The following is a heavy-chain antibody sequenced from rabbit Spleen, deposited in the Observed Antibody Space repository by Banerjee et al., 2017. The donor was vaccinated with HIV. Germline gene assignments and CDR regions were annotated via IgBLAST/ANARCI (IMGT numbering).Heavy chain of an antibody. D-gene: IGHD2-1*01. CDR2: IYAGSSGST. Sequence: QSLEESGGDLVKPGASLTLTCTASGFTLSSNYYMCWVRQAPGKGLECIACIYAGSSGSTYYANWAKGRFTISKASSTTVTLQMTSLTVADTATYFCARGSATMTMVITGFYLNLWAQAPSSPS. J-gene: IGHJ4*01. CDR1: GFTLSSNYY. V-gene: IGHV1S40*01. CDR3: ARGSATMTMVITGFYLNL.